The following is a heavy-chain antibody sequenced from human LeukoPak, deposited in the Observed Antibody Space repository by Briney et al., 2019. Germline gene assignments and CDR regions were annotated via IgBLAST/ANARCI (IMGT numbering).Heavy chain of an antibody. J-gene: IGHJ5*02. CDR1: GYTFTSYA. D-gene: IGHD2-2*01. Sequence: EASVKVSCKASGYTFTSYAMHWVRQAPGQRREWMGWINAGNGNTKYSQKFQGRVTITRDTSASTAYMELSSLRSEDTAVYYCARAGYCSSITCYQEGFDPWGQGTLVTVSS. V-gene: IGHV1-3*01. CDR2: INAGNGNT. CDR3: ARAGYCSSITCYQEGFDP.